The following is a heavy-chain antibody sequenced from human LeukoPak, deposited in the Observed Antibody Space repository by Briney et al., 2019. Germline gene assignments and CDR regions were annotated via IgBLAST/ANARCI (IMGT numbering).Heavy chain of an antibody. J-gene: IGHJ3*02. Sequence: SVKVSCKASGYTFTGYYMHWVRQAPGQGLEWMGWINPNSGGTNYAQKFQGRVTMIRDTSISTAYMELSRLRSDDTAVYYCARSSDSSGYYREPFWDIWGQGTMVTVSS. D-gene: IGHD3-22*01. CDR3: ARSSDSSGYYREPFWDI. CDR2: INPNSGGT. CDR1: GYTFTGYY. V-gene: IGHV1-2*02.